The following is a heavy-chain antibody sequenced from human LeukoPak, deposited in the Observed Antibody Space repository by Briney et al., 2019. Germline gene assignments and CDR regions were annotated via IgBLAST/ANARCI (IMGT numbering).Heavy chain of an antibody. CDR3: ASGSYSRY. Sequence: ASVQVSCKTSGYTFTSYYIHWLRQATGQGREWMGWMNPNSGNTGYAQKFQGRVTMTRNTSISTAYMELSSLRFEDTAVYYCASGSYSRYWGQGTLVTVSS. CDR1: GYTFTSYY. V-gene: IGHV1-8*02. CDR2: MNPNSGNT. J-gene: IGHJ4*02. D-gene: IGHD2-21*01.